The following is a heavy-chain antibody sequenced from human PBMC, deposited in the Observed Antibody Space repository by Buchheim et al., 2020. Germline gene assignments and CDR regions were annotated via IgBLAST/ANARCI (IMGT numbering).Heavy chain of an antibody. CDR3: AREFYYGMDV. CDR2: FYNSGST. J-gene: IGHJ6*02. V-gene: IGHV4-59*01. Sequence: QVQLQESGPGLVKSSETLSLTCTVSGGSISGYYWGWIRQPPGEGLEWVGYFYNSGSTNYNPSLKSRVTISVDTSKKQFSLKLSSVTAADTAVYFCAREFYYGMDVWGQGTT. CDR1: GGSISGYY.